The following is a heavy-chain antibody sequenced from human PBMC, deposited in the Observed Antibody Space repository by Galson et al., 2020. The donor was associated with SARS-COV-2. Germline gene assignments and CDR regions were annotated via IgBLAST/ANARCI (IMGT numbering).Heavy chain of an antibody. CDR1: GYTFTGYY. J-gene: IGHJ6*03. D-gene: IGHD4-17*01. CDR2: INPNSGGT. Sequence: ASVKVSCKASGYTFTGYYMHWVRQAPGQGLEWMGRINPNSGGTNYAQKFQGWVTMTRDTSISTAYMELSRLRSDDTAVYYCARASYGDYVEGYYYYYYMDVWGKGTTVTVSS. CDR3: ARASYGDYVEGYYYYYYMDV. V-gene: IGHV1-2*04.